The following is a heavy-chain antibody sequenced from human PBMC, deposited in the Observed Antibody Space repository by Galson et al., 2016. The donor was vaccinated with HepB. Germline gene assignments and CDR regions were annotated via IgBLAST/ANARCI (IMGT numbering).Heavy chain of an antibody. CDR2: ISGSGSGT. J-gene: IGHJ6*04. CDR3: ARVSRPGISAPRYGMDV. V-gene: IGHV3-23*01. D-gene: IGHD6-13*01. Sequence: SLRLSCAASGFTFSDYAMTWVRQAPGKGLEWVSSISGSGSGTYIGDSVKGRFDVSRDNSKNTLFLHMKHLRAEDTALYYCARVSRPGISAPRYGMDVWGRGTTVTVSS. CDR1: GFTFSDYA.